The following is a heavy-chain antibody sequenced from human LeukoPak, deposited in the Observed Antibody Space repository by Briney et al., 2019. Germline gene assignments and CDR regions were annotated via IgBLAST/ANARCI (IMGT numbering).Heavy chain of an antibody. V-gene: IGHV4-38-2*02. CDR1: GYSISSGYY. Sequence: PSETLSLTCTVSGYSISSGYYWGWIRQPPGKGLEWIGSIYHSGSTYYNPSLKSRVTISVGTSKNQFSLKLSSVTAADTAVYYCARYDLFTRPQDYWGQGTLVTVSS. CDR3: ARYDLFTRPQDY. CDR2: IYHSGST. J-gene: IGHJ4*02. D-gene: IGHD3-9*01.